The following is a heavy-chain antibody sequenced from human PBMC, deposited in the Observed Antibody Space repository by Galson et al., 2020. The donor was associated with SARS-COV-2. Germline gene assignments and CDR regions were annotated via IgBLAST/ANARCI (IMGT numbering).Heavy chain of an antibody. J-gene: IGHJ4*02. Sequence: ASETLSLTCTVSGDSIISSSYFWGWIRQPPGKGLEWIGNIYYSGNSFYNPSLKSQVTISVDTSKNQFSLRLSSVTAADAAVYYCASRFGYYFDHWGQGTLVTVSS. D-gene: IGHD3-16*01. CDR1: GDSIISSSYF. CDR2: IYYSGNS. CDR3: ASRFGYYFDH. V-gene: IGHV4-39*01.